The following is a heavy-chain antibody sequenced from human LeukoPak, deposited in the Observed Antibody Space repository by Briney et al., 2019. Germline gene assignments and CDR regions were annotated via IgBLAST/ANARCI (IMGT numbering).Heavy chain of an antibody. D-gene: IGHD5-18*01. CDR1: GDSVSSNSAA. J-gene: IGHJ6*02. CDR3: ARVPYGYGQRGYYYYGMDV. V-gene: IGHV6-1*01. Sequence: SQTLSLTCAISGDSVSSNSAAWNWIRQSPSRGLEWLGRTYYRSKWYNDYAVSVKSRITINPDTSKNQFSLQLNSVTPEDTAVYYCARVPYGYGQRGYYYYGMDVWGLGTTVTVSS. CDR2: TYYRSKWYN.